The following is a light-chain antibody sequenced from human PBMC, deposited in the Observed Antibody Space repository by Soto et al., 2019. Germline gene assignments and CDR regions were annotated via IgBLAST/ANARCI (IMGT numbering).Light chain of an antibody. Sequence: QSVLTQPASVSGSPGQSITISCTGTSSDVGGYNYVSWYQHHPGKAPKLMIYDVSNRPSGVSNRFPGSKSGNTASLTISGLQPEDEADYYCCSYTTSNTRQIVFGTGTKVTV. CDR2: DVS. CDR1: SSDVGGYNY. J-gene: IGLJ1*01. V-gene: IGLV2-14*03. CDR3: CSYTTSNTRQIV.